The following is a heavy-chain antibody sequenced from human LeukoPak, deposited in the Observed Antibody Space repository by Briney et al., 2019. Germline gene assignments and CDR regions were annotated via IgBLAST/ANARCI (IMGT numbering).Heavy chain of an antibody. CDR3: AKDHYYGSGSYSRWVYFDY. J-gene: IGHJ4*02. CDR1: GFTFDDYT. CDR2: ISWDGGST. Sequence: GGSLRLSCAASGFTFDDYTMHWVRQAPGKGLEWVSLISWDGGSTYYADSVKGRFTISKDNSKNSLYLQMNSLRTEDTALYFCAKDHYYGSGSYSRWVYFDYWGQGTLVTVSS. D-gene: IGHD3-10*01. V-gene: IGHV3-43*01.